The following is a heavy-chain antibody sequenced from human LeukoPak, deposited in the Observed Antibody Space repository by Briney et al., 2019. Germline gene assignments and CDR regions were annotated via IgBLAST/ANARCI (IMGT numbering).Heavy chain of an antibody. J-gene: IGHJ5*02. D-gene: IGHD5-24*01. Sequence: GASVKVSCKASGYTFTGYYMHWVRQAPGQGLEWMGRINPNSGGTNYAQKFQGRVTMTRDTSISTAYMELSRLRSDDTAVYYCARERAYKNWFDPWGQGTLVTVSS. CDR3: ARERAYKNWFDP. CDR2: INPNSGGT. V-gene: IGHV1-2*06. CDR1: GYTFTGYY.